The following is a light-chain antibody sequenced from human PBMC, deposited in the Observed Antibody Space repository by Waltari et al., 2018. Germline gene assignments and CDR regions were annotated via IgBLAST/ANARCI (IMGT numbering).Light chain of an antibody. CDR1: ATDLGGSNY. V-gene: IGLV2-14*01. J-gene: IGLJ3*02. CDR3: CSFTSRSTWV. Sequence: QSALTQPASVSGSPGQSLPISCTGTATDLGGSNYVPWYQQRPVKAPKLIIFDVSSRPSGISNRFSGSKFGNTASLTISGLQPEDEADYYCCSFTSRSTWVFGGGTKLTVL. CDR2: DVS.